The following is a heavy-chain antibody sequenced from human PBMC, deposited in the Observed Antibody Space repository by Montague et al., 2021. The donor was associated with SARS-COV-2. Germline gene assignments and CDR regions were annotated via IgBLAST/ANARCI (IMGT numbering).Heavy chain of an antibody. V-gene: IGHV4-61*01. CDR1: GGSISSGSYY. J-gene: IGHJ6*02. CDR3: AAQADYYYYSLGV. CDR2: IYDSGNV. Sequence: SETLSLTCTVSGGSISSGSYYWSWIRQPPGRGLEWIAYIYDSGNVDYNPSLKSRVTILVDTSKNQFSLKLSSVTAADTAVYYCAAQADYYYYSLGVWGQGTTATVSS.